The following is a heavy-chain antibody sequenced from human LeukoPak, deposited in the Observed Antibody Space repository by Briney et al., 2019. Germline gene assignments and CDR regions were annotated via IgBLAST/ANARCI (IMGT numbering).Heavy chain of an antibody. CDR2: ISWDGGRT. D-gene: IGHD3-10*01. J-gene: IGHJ4*02. CDR3: AKDKFDGSGSYYFDY. V-gene: IGHV3-43D*03. CDR1: GFTFDDDA. Sequence: PGRSLRLSCAASGFTFDDDAMHWVRQAPGKGLEWVSLISWDGGRTYYADSVKGRFTISRDNSKNSLYLQMNSLRAEDTALYYCAKDKFDGSGSYYFDYWGQGTLVTVSS.